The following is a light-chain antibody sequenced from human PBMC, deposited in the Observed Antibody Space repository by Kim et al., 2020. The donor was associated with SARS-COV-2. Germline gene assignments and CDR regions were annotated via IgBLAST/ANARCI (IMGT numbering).Light chain of an antibody. CDR2: DVS. J-gene: IGLJ2*01. V-gene: IGLV2-11*01. Sequence: QSALTQPRSLSGSPGQSITISCTGTSSDVGGYNYVSWYQQHPGKAPKLMVYDVSKRPSGVPDRFSGTKSGNTASLTISGLQAEDEADYYCCSYAGSYTLLFGGGTQLTVL. CDR1: SSDVGGYNY. CDR3: CSYAGSYTLL.